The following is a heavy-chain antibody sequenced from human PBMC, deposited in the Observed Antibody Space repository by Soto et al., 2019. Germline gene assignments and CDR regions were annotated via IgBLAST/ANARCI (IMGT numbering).Heavy chain of an antibody. Sequence: EVQLVESGGGLVQPGASLRLSCAASGLTFSSYCMSWVRQAPGKGLERVANIRQDGSDKYYVDSVKGRFTISRDNSKNSLYLQMNSLRAEDTAIFYCASPQQWLGQRGDFDYWGQGTLVTVSS. J-gene: IGHJ4*02. CDR1: GLTFSSYC. CDR2: IRQDGSDK. V-gene: IGHV3-7*05. D-gene: IGHD6-19*01. CDR3: ASPQQWLGQRGDFDY.